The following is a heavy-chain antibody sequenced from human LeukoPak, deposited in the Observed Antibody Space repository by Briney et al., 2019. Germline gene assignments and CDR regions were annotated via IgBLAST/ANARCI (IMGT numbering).Heavy chain of an antibody. V-gene: IGHV3-7*01. D-gene: IGHD5-18*01. Sequence: QPGGSLRLSCAASGFTFSSYWMSWVRQAPGKGLEWVANIKQDGSEKYYVDSVKGRFTISRDNAKNPLYLQMNSLRAEDTAVYYCAREGQGARGYSYGLDYWGQGTLVTVSS. CDR3: AREGQGARGYSYGLDY. CDR1: GFTFSSYW. J-gene: IGHJ4*02. CDR2: IKQDGSEK.